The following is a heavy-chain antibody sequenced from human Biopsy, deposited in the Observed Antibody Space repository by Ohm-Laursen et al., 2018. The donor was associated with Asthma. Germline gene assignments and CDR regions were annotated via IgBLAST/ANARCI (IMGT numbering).Heavy chain of an antibody. CDR1: GGTFSNFA. V-gene: IGHV1-69*13. J-gene: IGHJ6*02. Sequence: ASVKVSCKAPGGTFSNFAISWVRQAPGQGLEWLGGTMTVFGTTNYAQKFRGRVTITADESTSTAYMEVTSLRSEDTAIYYCARCQVGYSSGWSLLLKKIYYSGMDVWGQGTAVTVSS. D-gene: IGHD6-19*01. CDR2: TMTVFGTT. CDR3: ARCQVGYSSGWSLLLKKIYYSGMDV.